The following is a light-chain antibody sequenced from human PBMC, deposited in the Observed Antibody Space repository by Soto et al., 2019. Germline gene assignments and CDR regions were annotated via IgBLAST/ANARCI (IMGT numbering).Light chain of an antibody. J-gene: IGLJ3*02. Sequence: QLVLTQSPSASASLGASVRLTCTLSSGHSSYAIAWHQQQPEKGPRYLMKVNSDGSHTKGDGIPDRFSGSSSGAERYLIISSLQSEDEADYYCQTWGTGGAGVFGVGTKLTVL. V-gene: IGLV4-69*01. CDR3: QTWGTGGAGV. CDR2: VNSDGSH. CDR1: SGHSSYA.